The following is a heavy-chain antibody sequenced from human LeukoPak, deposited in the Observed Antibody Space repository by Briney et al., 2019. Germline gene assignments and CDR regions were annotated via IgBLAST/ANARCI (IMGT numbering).Heavy chain of an antibody. CDR1: GGSISSGDYY. CDR3: ARGLYLNWFDP. V-gene: IGHV4-30-4*01. Sequence: SETLFLTCTVSGGSISSGDYYWSWIRQSPGKGLEWIGYIYYSGSTYYNPSLKSRVTMSVDTSKNQFSLELNSVTAADTAVYYCARGLYLNWFDPWGQGTLVTVSS. J-gene: IGHJ5*02. CDR2: IYYSGST. D-gene: IGHD2/OR15-2a*01.